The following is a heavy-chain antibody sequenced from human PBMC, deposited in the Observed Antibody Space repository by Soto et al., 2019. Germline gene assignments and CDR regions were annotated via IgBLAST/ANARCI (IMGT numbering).Heavy chain of an antibody. CDR3: ARGGHIVVVTALYYFDY. J-gene: IGHJ4*02. CDR1: GGSFSGYY. V-gene: IGHV4-34*01. CDR2: INHSGST. Sequence: QVQLQQWGAGLLKPSETLSLTCAVYGGSFSGYYWSWIRQPPGQGLEWIGEINHSGSTNYNPSLKSRVTISVDTSNNQFSLKLSSVTAADTAVYYCARGGHIVVVTALYYFDYWGQGTLVTVSS. D-gene: IGHD2-21*02.